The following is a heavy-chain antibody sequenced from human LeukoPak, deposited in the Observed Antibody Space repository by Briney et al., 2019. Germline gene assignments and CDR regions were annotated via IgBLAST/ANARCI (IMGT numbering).Heavy chain of an antibody. CDR2: IFHSGST. CDR1: GYSISSGYY. Sequence: PSETLSLTCTVSGYSISSGYYWGWIRQPPGKGLEWIGSIFHSGSTYYNPSLKSRVTISVDTSKNQFSLKLSSVTAADTAVYYFARAPSPYADYVEYWGQGTLVTVSS. CDR3: ARAPSPYADYVEY. D-gene: IGHD4-17*01. J-gene: IGHJ4*02. V-gene: IGHV4-38-2*02.